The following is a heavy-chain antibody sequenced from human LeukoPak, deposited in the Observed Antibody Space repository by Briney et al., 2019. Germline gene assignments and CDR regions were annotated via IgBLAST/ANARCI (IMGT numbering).Heavy chain of an antibody. CDR2: IKNKTNSYIT. D-gene: IGHD1-26*01. J-gene: IGHJ4*02. Sequence: GGSLRLSCAASGFTFSDHFMDWVRQAPGKGLEWVGRIKNKTNSYITQYAASMEGRFTISRDDSKNSLYLQMSSLKTEDTAMYYCASIRGTLGYWGQGTVVTVSS. CDR1: GFTFSDHF. CDR3: ASIRGTLGY. V-gene: IGHV3-72*01.